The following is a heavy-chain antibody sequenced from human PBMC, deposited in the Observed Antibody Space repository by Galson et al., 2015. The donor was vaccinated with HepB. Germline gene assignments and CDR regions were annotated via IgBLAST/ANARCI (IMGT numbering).Heavy chain of an antibody. CDR1: GITFTSYA. J-gene: IGHJ6*02. CDR2: IIGGGGST. V-gene: IGHV3-23*01. CDR3: AKRRGRMFQFSNHYSYYAMDA. Sequence: SLRLSCAASGITFTSYAMSWVRQAPGKGLEWVSGIIGGGGSTYYADSVEGRFTISRDNSKNTLFLQMNNVRAEDTAVYYCAKRRGRMFQFSNHYSYYAMDAWGQGTTFTVS. D-gene: IGHD3-10*02.